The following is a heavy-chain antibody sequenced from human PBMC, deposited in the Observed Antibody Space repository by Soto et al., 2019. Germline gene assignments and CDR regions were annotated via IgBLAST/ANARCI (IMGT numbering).Heavy chain of an antibody. CDR1: VGTFSSYA. CDR3: ARDGGHSRVLRMVYDAFDI. Sequence: QVQLVQSGAEVKKPGSSVKVSCKASVGTFSSYAISWVRQAPGQGLEWMGGIIPSFGTANYAQKFQGRVTITADESTSTAYMELSSLRSEDTAVYYCARDGGHSRVLRMVYDAFDILGQGTMVTGSS. J-gene: IGHJ3*02. D-gene: IGHD2-8*01. CDR2: IIPSFGTA. V-gene: IGHV1-69*12.